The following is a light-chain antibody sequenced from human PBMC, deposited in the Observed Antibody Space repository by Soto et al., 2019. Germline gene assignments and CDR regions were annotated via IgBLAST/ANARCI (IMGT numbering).Light chain of an antibody. V-gene: IGKV3-15*01. CDR3: QQYHNWPLT. J-gene: IGKJ4*01. CDR1: QTVSTS. Sequence: EIVMTQSPDTLSVSPGERGTLSCRASQTVSTSLAWYQQKPGQPPRLLIQGASTRATGVPARSSGSGSGTEFTLTISSLRSEDFAVYFCQQYHNWPLTFGGGTKVDIK. CDR2: GAS.